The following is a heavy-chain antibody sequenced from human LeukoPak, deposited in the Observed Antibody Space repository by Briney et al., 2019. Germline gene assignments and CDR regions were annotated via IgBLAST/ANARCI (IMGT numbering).Heavy chain of an antibody. Sequence: SGGSLRLSCAASGFTFSSYGIHWVRQAPGKGLEWVAVIWYDGSNKYYADSVKGRFTISRDNSKNTLYLQMNSLRAEDTAVYYCAREHGDSNYYYYYGMDVWGQGTTVTVSS. D-gene: IGHD4-17*01. J-gene: IGHJ6*02. CDR2: IWYDGSNK. CDR3: AREHGDSNYYYYYGMDV. CDR1: GFTFSSYG. V-gene: IGHV3-33*01.